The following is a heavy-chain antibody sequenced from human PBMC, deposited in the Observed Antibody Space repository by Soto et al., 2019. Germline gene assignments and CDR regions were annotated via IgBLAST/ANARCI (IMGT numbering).Heavy chain of an antibody. CDR2: ISSSSSII. Sequence: GGSLRLSCAASGFTFSSYSMNWVRQAPGKGLEWLSYISSSSSIIYDADSVKGRFTISRDNARNSLYLQMNSLRAEDTAVYYCTRAKHAYGDYDGIDYWGQGTLVTVSS. V-gene: IGHV3-48*01. CDR1: GFTFSSYS. CDR3: TRAKHAYGDYDGIDY. J-gene: IGHJ4*02. D-gene: IGHD4-17*01.